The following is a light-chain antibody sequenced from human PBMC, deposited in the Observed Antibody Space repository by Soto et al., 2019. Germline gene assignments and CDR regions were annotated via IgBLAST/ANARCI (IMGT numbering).Light chain of an antibody. CDR1: QSVSSY. V-gene: IGKV3-11*01. CDR3: QQRSNWPWT. Sequence: EIGLTQSPATLSLSPGERATLSCRASQSVSSYLAWYQQKPGQAPRILIYDASNRATGIPARFSGSGSGTDFTLTSSSLEPEDFAVYYCQQRSNWPWTFGQGTKVEIK. CDR2: DAS. J-gene: IGKJ1*01.